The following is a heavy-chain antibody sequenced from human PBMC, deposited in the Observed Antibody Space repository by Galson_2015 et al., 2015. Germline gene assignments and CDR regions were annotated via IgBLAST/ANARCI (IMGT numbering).Heavy chain of an antibody. CDR3: TRGRDGYKLGAFDI. CDR2: IRSKAYGGTT. CDR1: GFTFGEYA. V-gene: IGHV3-49*03. D-gene: IGHD5-24*01. J-gene: IGHJ3*02. Sequence: SLRLSCAASGFTFGEYAMSWFRQAPGKGLEWVGFIRSKAYGGTTEYAASVKGRFSISRDDSKSIAYLQMNSLKTEDTAIYYCTRGRDGYKLGAFDIWGQGTMVTVSS.